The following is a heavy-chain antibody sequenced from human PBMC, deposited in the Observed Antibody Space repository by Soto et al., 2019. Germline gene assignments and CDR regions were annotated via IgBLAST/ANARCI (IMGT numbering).Heavy chain of an antibody. CDR1: GGTFSSYA. CDR3: AREMGYSGYYPVGAFDI. V-gene: IGHV1-69*01. CDR2: IIPIFGTA. Sequence: QVQLVQSGAEVKKPGSPVKVSCKASGGTFSSYAISWVRQAPGQGLEWMGGIIPIFGTANYAQKFQGRVTITADESTSTAYMELSSLRSEDTAVYYCAREMGYSGYYPVGAFDIWGQGTMVTVSS. J-gene: IGHJ3*02. D-gene: IGHD3-22*01.